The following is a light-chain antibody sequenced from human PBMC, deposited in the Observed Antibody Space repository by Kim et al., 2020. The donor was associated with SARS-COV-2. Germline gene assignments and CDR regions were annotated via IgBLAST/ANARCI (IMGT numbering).Light chain of an antibody. J-gene: IGKJ2*01. CDR1: QSVNSD. CDR3: QHYNNWPYT. V-gene: IGKV3-15*01. CDR2: DAS. Sequence: SVAPGERATLSCRARQSVNSDLAWYPQKPGQAPSLLIYDASTRAAGIPARFSGSGSGTEFTLTISSLQSEDFAVYYCQHYNNWPYTFGQGTKLEI.